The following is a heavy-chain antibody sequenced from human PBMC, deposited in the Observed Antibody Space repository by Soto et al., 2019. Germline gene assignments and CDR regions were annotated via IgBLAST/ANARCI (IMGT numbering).Heavy chain of an antibody. CDR3: ARQTGYSSSWYGGLFDY. Sequence: QLQLQESGPGLVKPSETLSLTCTVSGGSISSSSYYWGWIRQPPGKGLEWIGSIYYSGSTYYNPSLKSRVPISVDPSKNPFSLKLSSVTAADTAVYYCARQTGYSSSWYGGLFDYWGQGTLVTVSS. J-gene: IGHJ4*02. D-gene: IGHD6-13*01. V-gene: IGHV4-39*01. CDR2: IYYSGST. CDR1: GGSISSSSYY.